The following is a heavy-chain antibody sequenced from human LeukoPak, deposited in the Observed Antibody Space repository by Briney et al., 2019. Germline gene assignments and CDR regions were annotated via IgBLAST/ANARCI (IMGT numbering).Heavy chain of an antibody. Sequence: SETLSLTCTVSGGSIRSSYYYWGWIRQPPGKGLEWIGSIYDSGSTYYNPSLKSRVTISVDTSKNQFSLKLNSVTAADTAVYYCARYYGSGKGAFDIWGQGTMVTVSS. CDR2: IYDSGST. CDR1: GGSIRSSYYY. J-gene: IGHJ3*02. D-gene: IGHD3-10*01. V-gene: IGHV4-39*01. CDR3: ARYYGSGKGAFDI.